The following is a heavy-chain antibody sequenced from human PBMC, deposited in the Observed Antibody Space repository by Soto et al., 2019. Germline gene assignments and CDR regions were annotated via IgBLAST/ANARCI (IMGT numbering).Heavy chain of an antibody. V-gene: IGHV4-59*12. CDR2: IYHSGST. CDR3: ARGGFYGDYVTYYYMDV. J-gene: IGHJ6*03. D-gene: IGHD4-17*01. CDR1: GGSISSYY. Sequence: PSETLSLTCTVSGGSISSYYWSWFRQPPGKGLEWIGEIYHSGSTNYNPSLKSRVTISVDKSKNQFSLKLSSVTAADTAVYYCARGGFYGDYVTYYYMDVWGKGTTVTVSS.